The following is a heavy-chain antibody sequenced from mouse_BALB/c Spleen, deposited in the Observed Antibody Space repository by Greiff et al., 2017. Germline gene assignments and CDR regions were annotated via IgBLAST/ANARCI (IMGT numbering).Heavy chain of an antibody. CDR2: IYPVSGET. V-gene: IGHV1-11*01. J-gene: IGHJ3*01. Sequence: QVQLKQSGAELASPGASVTMSCKASGYTFTDHIMNWVKKRPGQGLEWIGRIYPVSGETNYNQKFMGKATFSVDRSSSTVYMELNSLTSEDPAVYYCGRREVRRRRWCAYWGQGTLVTVSA. D-gene: IGHD2-14*01. CDR1: GYTFTDHI. CDR3: GRREVRRRRWCAY.